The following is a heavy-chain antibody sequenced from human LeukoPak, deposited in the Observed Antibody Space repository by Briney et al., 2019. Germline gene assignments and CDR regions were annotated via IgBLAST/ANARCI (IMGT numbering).Heavy chain of an antibody. J-gene: IGHJ3*02. Sequence: GGSLRLSCAASGFTFSSYAMSWVRQAPGEGLEWVSGISGSGGSTYYADSVKGRFTISRDNSKNTLYLQMNSLRAEDTAVYYCARDSEYSSSFAFDIWGQGTMVTVSS. CDR1: GFTFSSYA. V-gene: IGHV3-23*01. CDR3: ARDSEYSSSFAFDI. D-gene: IGHD6-13*01. CDR2: ISGSGGST.